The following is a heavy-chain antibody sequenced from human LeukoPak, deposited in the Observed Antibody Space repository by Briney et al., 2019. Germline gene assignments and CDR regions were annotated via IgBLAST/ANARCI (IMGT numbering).Heavy chain of an antibody. J-gene: IGHJ4*02. Sequence: GGSLRLSCAASGFTFSSYGMSWVRQAPGKGLEWGSDISGRGDNRNYADAVKGRFTISRDNAKNTLFLQMNSLRAEDTAVYYCAKALWSYSGYYGDYWGQGTLVTVSS. CDR2: ISGRGDNR. CDR3: AKALWSYSGYYGDY. V-gene: IGHV3-23*01. CDR1: GFTFSSYG. D-gene: IGHD3-22*01.